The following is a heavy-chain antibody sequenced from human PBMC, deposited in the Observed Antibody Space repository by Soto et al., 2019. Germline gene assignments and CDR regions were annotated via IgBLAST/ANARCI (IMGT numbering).Heavy chain of an antibody. CDR1: GYTFTSYY. D-gene: IGHD1-26*01. V-gene: IGHV1-46*01. J-gene: IGHJ3*02. CDR3: ARGSPVSGSYSKGAFDI. CDR2: INPSGGST. Sequence: PSVKVSCKASGYTFTSYYMHWVRQAPGQGLEWMGIINPSGGSTSYAQKFQGRVTMTRDTSTSTVYMELSSLRSEDTAVYYCARGSPVSGSYSKGAFDIRDQGTMVTV.